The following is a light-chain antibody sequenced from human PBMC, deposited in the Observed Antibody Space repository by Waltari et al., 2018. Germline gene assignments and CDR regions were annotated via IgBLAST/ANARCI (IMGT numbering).Light chain of an antibody. CDR3: MQSTQWPRT. J-gene: IGKJ1*01. Sequence: DVVMTQSPLSLPVTLGQPAYISCRSSQSLIHSDGNTYLNWFQQRPGQSPRRLIYKVSKRESGVPDRFSGSGSGTDFTLKISRVEAEDVGFYYCMQSTQWPRTFGQGTKVEIK. CDR1: QSLIHSDGNTY. V-gene: IGKV2-30*02. CDR2: KVS.